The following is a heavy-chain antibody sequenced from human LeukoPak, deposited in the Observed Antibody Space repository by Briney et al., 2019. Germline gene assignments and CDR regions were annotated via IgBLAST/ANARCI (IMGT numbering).Heavy chain of an antibody. D-gene: IGHD6-13*01. CDR1: GFTFSTHS. J-gene: IGHJ4*02. CDR2: IGDNGAKT. Sequence: GGSLRLSCAASGFTFSTHSMSWVRQAPGKGLEWVSGIGDNGAKTYYADFVKGRFTISRDNSKKTLYLQMNSLRAEDRAVYYCAKEYTTSWFTSLNWGQGTLVTVSS. CDR3: AKEYTTSWFTSLN. V-gene: IGHV3-23*01.